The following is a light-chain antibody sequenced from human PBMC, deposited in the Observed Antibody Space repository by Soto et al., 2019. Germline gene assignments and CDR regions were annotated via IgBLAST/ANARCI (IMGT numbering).Light chain of an antibody. CDR2: GAN. J-gene: IGKJ1*01. CDR1: QDITNY. V-gene: IGKV1-39*01. Sequence: DIQMTQSPSSLSASVGDRVTITCQASQDITNYLNWYQQKPGKAPKVLIFGANSLQSGVPSRFSGSGSGTEFTLTISSLQPEDFATYYCQQNYGTPGTFGQGTKVDI. CDR3: QQNYGTPGT.